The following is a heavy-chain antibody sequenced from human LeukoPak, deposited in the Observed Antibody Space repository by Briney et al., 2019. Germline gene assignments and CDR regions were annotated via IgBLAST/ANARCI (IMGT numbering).Heavy chain of an antibody. CDR2: ISWNSGSI. D-gene: IGHD2-2*01. Sequence: GGSLRLSCAASGFTFDDYTMHWVRQAPGKGLEWFSGISWNSGSIGYADSVKGRFTISRDNAKNSLYLQMNSLRAEDTALYYCAKDPAAMGEYFQHWGQGTLVTVSS. CDR1: GFTFDDYT. V-gene: IGHV3-9*01. J-gene: IGHJ1*01. CDR3: AKDPAAMGEYFQH.